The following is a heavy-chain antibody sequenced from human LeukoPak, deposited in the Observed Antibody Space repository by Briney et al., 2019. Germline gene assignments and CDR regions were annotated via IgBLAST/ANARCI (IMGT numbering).Heavy chain of an antibody. CDR2: IIPIFGTA. J-gene: IGHJ6*02. CDR1: GGTFSSYA. V-gene: IGHV1-69*05. D-gene: IGHD3-10*01. CDR3: ARDLVVRGVPAGGMDV. Sequence: ASVKVSCKASGGTFSSYAISWVRQAPGQGLEWMGGIIPIFGTANYAQKFQGRVTITTDESTSTAYMELSSLRSEDTAVYYCARDLVVRGVPAGGMDVWGQGTTVTVSS.